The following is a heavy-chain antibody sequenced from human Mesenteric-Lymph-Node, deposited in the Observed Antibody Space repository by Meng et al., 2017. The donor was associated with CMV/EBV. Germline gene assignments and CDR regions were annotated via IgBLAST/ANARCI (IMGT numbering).Heavy chain of an antibody. CDR3: ARGPLPRYYYYGMDV. Sequence: GESLKISCAASGFTFSSYGMHWVRQAPGKGLEWVAVISYDGSNKYYADSVKGRFTISRDNAKNSLYLQMNSLRAEDTAVYYCARGPLPRYYYYGMDVWGQGTTVTVSS. CDR1: GFTFSSYG. CDR2: ISYDGSNK. V-gene: IGHV3-30*12. J-gene: IGHJ6*02.